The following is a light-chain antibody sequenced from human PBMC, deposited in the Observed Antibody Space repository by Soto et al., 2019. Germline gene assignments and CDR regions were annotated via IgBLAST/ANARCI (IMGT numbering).Light chain of an antibody. CDR2: DAS. CDR1: QGISSA. CDR3: QQFNSYPLT. J-gene: IGKJ3*01. Sequence: IQLTQSPSSLSASVGDRVTITCRASQGISSALAWYQQKPWKAPKLLIYDASSLESGGPSRFSGSGSGTDFTLTISSLQPEDFATYYCQQFNSYPLTFGPGTKVD. V-gene: IGKV1-13*02.